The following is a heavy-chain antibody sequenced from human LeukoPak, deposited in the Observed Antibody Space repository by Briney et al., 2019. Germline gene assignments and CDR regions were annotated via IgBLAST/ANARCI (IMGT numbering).Heavy chain of an antibody. CDR3: ARGGGLDV. Sequence: GGSLRLSCAASGFTFSRYWMNWARQAPGKGREWVASINHNGNVNYYVDSVKGRFPISRDNAKNSLYLQMRNLRAEDTAVYFCARGGGLDVWGQGATVTVSS. D-gene: IGHD3-16*01. CDR2: INHNGNVN. V-gene: IGHV3-7*03. CDR1: GFTFSRYW. J-gene: IGHJ6*02.